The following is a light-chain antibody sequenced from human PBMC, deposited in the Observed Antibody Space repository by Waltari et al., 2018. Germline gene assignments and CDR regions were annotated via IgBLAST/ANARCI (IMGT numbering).Light chain of an antibody. CDR2: KAS. Sequence: DIQMTQSPSTLSVSVGDRVTITCRASQSISSWLAWYQQKPWKAPKLLIYKASSLESGVPSRFSGSGSGTEFTLTISSLQPDDFATYYCQQYNSYSRTFGQGTKVEIK. CDR3: QQYNSYSRT. CDR1: QSISSW. J-gene: IGKJ1*01. V-gene: IGKV1-5*03.